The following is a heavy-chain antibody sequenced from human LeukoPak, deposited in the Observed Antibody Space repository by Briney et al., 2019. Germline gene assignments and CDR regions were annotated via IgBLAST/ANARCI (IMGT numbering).Heavy chain of an antibody. CDR2: ISWNSGSI. CDR1: GFTFDDYA. Sequence: GGSLRLSCAASGFTFDDYAMHWVRQAPGKGLEWVAGISWNSGSIGYADSVKGRFTISRDNSKNTLYLQMSSLRAEDTAVYYCVKGTTTYYGSGSYLDYWGQGTLVTVSS. CDR3: VKGTTTYYGSGSYLDY. J-gene: IGHJ4*02. V-gene: IGHV3-9*01. D-gene: IGHD3-10*01.